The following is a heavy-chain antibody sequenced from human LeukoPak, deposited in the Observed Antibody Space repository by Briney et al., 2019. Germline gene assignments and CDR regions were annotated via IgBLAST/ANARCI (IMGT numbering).Heavy chain of an antibody. CDR2: IYHSGST. CDR3: ARHPHIAVAGYYFDY. V-gene: IGHV4-38-2*02. J-gene: IGHJ4*02. Sequence: ASETLSLTCTVSGYSISSGYYWGWIRQPPGKGLEWIGSIYHSGSTCYNPSLKSRVTISVDTSKNQFSLKLSSVTAADTAVYYCARHPHIAVAGYYFDYWGQGTLVTVSS. D-gene: IGHD6-19*01. CDR1: GYSISSGYY.